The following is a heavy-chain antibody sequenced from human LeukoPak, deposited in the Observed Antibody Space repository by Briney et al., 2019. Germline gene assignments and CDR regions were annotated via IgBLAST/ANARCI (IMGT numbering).Heavy chain of an antibody. V-gene: IGHV3-23*01. Sequence: GGSLRLSCAASGFTFSSYGMSWVRQAPGKGLEWVSSISGSGGSTYHADSVKGRFTISRDNSKNTLYLQMNSLRAEDTSVYYCATYRQVLLPFESWGQGTLVTVSS. D-gene: IGHD2-8*02. J-gene: IGHJ4*02. CDR3: ATYRQVLLPFES. CDR2: ISGSGGST. CDR1: GFTFSSYG.